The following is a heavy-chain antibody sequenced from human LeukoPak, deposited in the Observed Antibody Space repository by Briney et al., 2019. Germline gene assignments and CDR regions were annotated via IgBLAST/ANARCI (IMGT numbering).Heavy chain of an antibody. J-gene: IGHJ3*02. CDR2: IGSRSTSI. CDR1: GFTFTSHS. Sequence: GGSLRLSCAASGFTFTSHSMNWVRQAPGKGLEWVSSIGSRSTSIYYADSVKGRFTISRDNTKNSLYLQMNSLRAEDTAVYYCARETSESFDIWGQGTMVTVSS. D-gene: IGHD2-2*01. CDR3: ARETSESFDI. V-gene: IGHV3-21*01.